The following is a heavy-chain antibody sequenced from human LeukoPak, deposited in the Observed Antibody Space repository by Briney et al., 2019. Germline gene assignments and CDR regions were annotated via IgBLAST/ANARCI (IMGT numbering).Heavy chain of an antibody. CDR3: AKGQQYYYDSSGYYVYFDF. Sequence: PGGSLRLSCAASGLTFSSYAMSWVRQAPGKGLEWVSAISGSGHSTYYADSVKGRFTISRDNSKNTLYLQMNSLRAEDTAVYYCAKGQQYYYDSSGYYVYFDFWGQGTLVTVSS. CDR1: GLTFSSYA. V-gene: IGHV3-23*01. CDR2: ISGSGHST. D-gene: IGHD3-22*01. J-gene: IGHJ4*02.